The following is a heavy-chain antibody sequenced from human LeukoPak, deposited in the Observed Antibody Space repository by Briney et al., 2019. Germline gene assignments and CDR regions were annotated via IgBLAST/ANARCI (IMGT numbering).Heavy chain of an antibody. CDR1: GGTFSSYA. Sequence: SVKVSCKASGGTFSSYAISWVRQAPGQGLEWMGGIIPIFGTANYAQKFQGRVTITTGESTSTAYMELSSLRSEDTAVYYCARGGAIIVYWFDPWGQGTLVTVSS. CDR2: IIPIFGTA. V-gene: IGHV1-69*05. D-gene: IGHD3-10*01. CDR3: ARGGAIIVYWFDP. J-gene: IGHJ5*02.